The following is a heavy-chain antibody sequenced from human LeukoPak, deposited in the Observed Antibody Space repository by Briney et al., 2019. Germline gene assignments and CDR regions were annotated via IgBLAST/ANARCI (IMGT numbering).Heavy chain of an antibody. V-gene: IGHV3-66*01. D-gene: IGHD6-19*01. CDR1: GFTVSSNY. CDR2: IYRGDNT. Sequence: GGSLRLSCAASGFTVSSNYMSWVRQAPGKELEWVSIIYRGDNTYYADSVKGRFTISRDNSKNTLYLQMNRLRAEDTAVYYCARDRTVAFSDAFDIWGQGTMVTVSS. J-gene: IGHJ3*02. CDR3: ARDRTVAFSDAFDI.